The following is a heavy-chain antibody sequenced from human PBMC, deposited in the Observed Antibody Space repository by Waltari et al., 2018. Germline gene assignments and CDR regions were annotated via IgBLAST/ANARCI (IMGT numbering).Heavy chain of an antibody. Sequence: LLESGGGLVQPGGSLRLSCVASGFAFKSYAMTWVRQAPGKGLGWVATITAFGIGTYYGDSVSGRCTISRDNSQNTLYLQVKSLSADDTAVYYCAKGVGASQFFDYWGRGTLVTVSS. CDR1: GFAFKSYA. CDR2: ITAFGIGT. CDR3: AKGVGASQFFDY. V-gene: IGHV3-23*01. D-gene: IGHD1-26*01. J-gene: IGHJ4*02.